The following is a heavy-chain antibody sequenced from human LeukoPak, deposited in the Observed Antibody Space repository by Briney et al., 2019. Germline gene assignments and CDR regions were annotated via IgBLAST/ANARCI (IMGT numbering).Heavy chain of an antibody. D-gene: IGHD5-18*01. J-gene: IGHJ4*02. CDR3: ARVPGYSYDPPFDY. CDR1: GGTFSSYA. V-gene: IGHV1-69*13. Sequence: ASVNVSCKASGGTFSSYAISWVRQAPGQGLEWMGGIIPIFGTANYAQKLQGRVTITADESTSTTYMELSSLRSEDTAVYYCARVPGYSYDPPFDYWGQGTLVTVSS. CDR2: IIPIFGTA.